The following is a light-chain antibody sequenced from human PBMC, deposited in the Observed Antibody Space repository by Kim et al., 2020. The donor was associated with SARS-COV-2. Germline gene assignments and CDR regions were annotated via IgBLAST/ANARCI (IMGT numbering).Light chain of an antibody. Sequence: LSPGERATLACRASQSVRGYLAWYQQKTGQAPRLLIYDASKRATGIPGRFSGSGSGTDFALTISSLNPEDFALYYCQQRSEWLITSAQVTRLEI. CDR2: DAS. V-gene: IGKV3-11*01. J-gene: IGKJ5*01. CDR3: QQRSEWLIT. CDR1: QSVRGY.